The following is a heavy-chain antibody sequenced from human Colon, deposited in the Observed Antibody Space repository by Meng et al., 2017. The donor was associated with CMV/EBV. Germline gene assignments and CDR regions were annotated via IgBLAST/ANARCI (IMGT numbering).Heavy chain of an antibody. V-gene: IGHV3-48*03. J-gene: IGHJ6*02. Sequence: GESLKISCAVSGFTFSNHWMHWVRQAPGKGLEWVSYISIRGTTIYYADSVKGRFTISRDNAKNSLYLQMNSLRAEDTAVYYCAKVYSSGWDDGMDVWGQGTTVTVSS. CDR1: GFTFSNHW. CDR2: ISIRGTTI. D-gene: IGHD6-19*01. CDR3: AKVYSSGWDDGMDV.